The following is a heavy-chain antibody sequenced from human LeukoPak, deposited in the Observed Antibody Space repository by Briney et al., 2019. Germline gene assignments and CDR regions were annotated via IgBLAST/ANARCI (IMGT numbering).Heavy chain of an antibody. CDR2: INPNSGGT. V-gene: IGHV1-2*02. CDR3: ARSVGGDSSGYYYYFDY. CDR1: GYTFTGYY. Sequence: GASVKVSCKASGYTFTGYYMHWVRQAPGQGLEWMGWINPNSGGTNYAQKFQGRVTMTRDTSISTAYMELSRLRSDDTAVYYCARSVGGDSSGYYYYFDYWGQGTLVTVSS. D-gene: IGHD3-22*01. J-gene: IGHJ4*02.